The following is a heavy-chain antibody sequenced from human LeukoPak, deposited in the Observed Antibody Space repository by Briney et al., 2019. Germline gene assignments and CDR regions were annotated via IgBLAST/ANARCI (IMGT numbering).Heavy chain of an antibody. D-gene: IGHD3-22*01. V-gene: IGHV3-66*03. CDR2: IYSRGST. CDR3: ARDYYGP. J-gene: IGHJ5*02. CDR1: GFTVSNNY. Sequence: GGSLRLSCAASGFTVSNNYMRWVRQAPGKGLEWVSSIYSRGSTSYVDSVRGRFTISRDNSKNTLFLQMNSLRVEDTAVYYCARDYYGPWGQGTLVTVSS.